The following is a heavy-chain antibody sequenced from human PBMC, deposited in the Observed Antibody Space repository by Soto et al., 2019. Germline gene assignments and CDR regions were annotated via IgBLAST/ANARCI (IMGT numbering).Heavy chain of an antibody. CDR3: ARESEDLTSNFDY. V-gene: IGHV3-48*01. CDR1: GFTFSSYS. J-gene: IGHJ4*02. CDR2: ISSSSSTI. Sequence: GWSLRLSCAASGFTFSSYSMNWVRQAPGKGLEWVSYISSSSSTIYYADSVKGRFTISRDNAKNSLYLQMNSLRAEDTAVYYCARESEDLTSNFDYWGQGTPVTVSS.